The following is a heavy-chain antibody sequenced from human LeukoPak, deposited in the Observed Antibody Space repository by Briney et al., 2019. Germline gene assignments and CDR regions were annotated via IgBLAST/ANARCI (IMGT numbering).Heavy chain of an antibody. CDR1: GFTVSTNC. CDR2: IYSDGTT. CDR3: ARDVYYFDY. V-gene: IGHV3-53*01. D-gene: IGHD5/OR15-5a*01. J-gene: IGHJ4*02. Sequence: GGSLRLSCAASGFTVSTNCMSWVRQAPGKGLEWVSLIYSDGTTNYADSVKGRFTISRDNSKNTLFLQMNSLRAEDTAVYYCARDVYYFDYWGQGTLVTVSS.